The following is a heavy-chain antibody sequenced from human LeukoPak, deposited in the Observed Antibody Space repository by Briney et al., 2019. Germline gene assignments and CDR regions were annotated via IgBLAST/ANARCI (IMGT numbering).Heavy chain of an antibody. CDR1: GFTFSSYS. V-gene: IGHV3-30*03. J-gene: IGHJ4*02. CDR3: ARVSFLEWSHPFDY. D-gene: IGHD3-3*01. CDR2: ISYDGSNK. Sequence: PGGSLRLSCAASGFTFSSYSMNWVRQAPGKGLEWVAVISYDGSNKYYADSVKGRFTISRDNSKNTLYLQMNSLRAEDTAVYYCARVSFLEWSHPFDYWGQGTLVTVSS.